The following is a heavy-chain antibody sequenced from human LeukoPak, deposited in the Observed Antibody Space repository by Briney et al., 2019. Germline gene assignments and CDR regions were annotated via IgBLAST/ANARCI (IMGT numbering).Heavy chain of an antibody. D-gene: IGHD5-18*01. CDR1: GGSISNYY. CDR3: ARDQGYSYGYSYYYYYMDV. J-gene: IGHJ6*03. V-gene: IGHV4-59*01. CDR2: IYYSGTT. Sequence: PSETLSLTCTVSGGSISNYYWSWIRQPPGKGPEWIGYIYYSGTTTYNPSLRSRVTISVDTSRNQFSLKLSSVTAADTAVYFCARDQGYSYGYSYYYYYMDVWGKGTTVTVSS.